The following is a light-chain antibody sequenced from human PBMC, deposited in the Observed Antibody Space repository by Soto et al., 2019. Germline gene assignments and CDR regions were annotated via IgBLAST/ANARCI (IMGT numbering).Light chain of an antibody. CDR2: DDS. CDR3: GPCHTSRSVGRDV. V-gene: IGLV1-51*01. Sequence: QSVLTQPPSVSAAPGQKVTISCSGNSSNIKNNYVSWYQQVPGTAPHLLIYDDSKRPSGIPARFSGSRSGTSAALGITWLQPGDEDSYYCGPCHTSRSVGRDVFGGGTKLTVL. J-gene: IGLJ2*01. CDR1: SSNIKNNY.